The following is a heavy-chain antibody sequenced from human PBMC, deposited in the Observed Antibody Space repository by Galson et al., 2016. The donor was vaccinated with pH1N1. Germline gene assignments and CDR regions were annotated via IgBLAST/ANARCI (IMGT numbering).Heavy chain of an antibody. Sequence: SLRLSCATSGPTFTGYAMSWVRQAPGKGLEWVSTISISGDRIYYADSVKGRFTISRDNARNSLYLQMNSLRAEDAAVYYCARTRGYSYGSFDYWGQGTLVTVSS. CDR2: ISISGDRI. D-gene: IGHD5-18*01. CDR3: ARTRGYSYGSFDY. V-gene: IGHV3-48*03. CDR1: GPTFTGYA. J-gene: IGHJ4*02.